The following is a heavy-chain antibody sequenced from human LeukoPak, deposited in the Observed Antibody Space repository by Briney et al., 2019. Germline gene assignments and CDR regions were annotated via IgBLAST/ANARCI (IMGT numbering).Heavy chain of an antibody. V-gene: IGHV3-66*01. CDR3: ARDPPAVSINTYA. CDR1: GFTVGNNY. D-gene: IGHD2-8*01. CDR2: IFSHGET. J-gene: IGHJ4*02. Sequence: HSGGSLRLSCAASGFTVGNNYMNWVRQAPGKGLEWVSLIFSHGETSYADSVKGRFTISRDNSKNTLYLQMNGLRVEDTAVYYCARDPPAVSINTYAWGQGTLVTVSS.